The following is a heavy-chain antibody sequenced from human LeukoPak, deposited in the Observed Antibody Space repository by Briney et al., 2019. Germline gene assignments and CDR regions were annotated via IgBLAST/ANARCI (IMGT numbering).Heavy chain of an antibody. Sequence: ASVKVSCKASGYTFTSYYMHWVRQAPGQGLEWMGIINPSGGNTSYAQKFQGRVTMTRDTSTSTIYMELSSLRSDDTAVYYCARASLEDAFDIWGQGTMVTVSS. J-gene: IGHJ3*02. V-gene: IGHV1-46*01. CDR3: ARASLEDAFDI. D-gene: IGHD3-10*01. CDR2: INPSGGNT. CDR1: GYTFTSYY.